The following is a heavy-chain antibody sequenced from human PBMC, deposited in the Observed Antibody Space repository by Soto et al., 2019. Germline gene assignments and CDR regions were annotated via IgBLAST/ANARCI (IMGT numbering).Heavy chain of an antibody. D-gene: IGHD5-12*01. CDR3: AAGGGLPRYY. CDR1: GGSISSGGYS. Sequence: QLQLQESGSGLVKPSQTLSLTCAVSGGSISSGGYSWSWIRQPPGKGLEWIGYIYHSGSTYYNPALKSRVTIPVDRAKNQFSLKLSSVTAADTAVYYCAAGGGLPRYYWGQGTLVTVSS. V-gene: IGHV4-30-2*01. J-gene: IGHJ4*02. CDR2: IYHSGST.